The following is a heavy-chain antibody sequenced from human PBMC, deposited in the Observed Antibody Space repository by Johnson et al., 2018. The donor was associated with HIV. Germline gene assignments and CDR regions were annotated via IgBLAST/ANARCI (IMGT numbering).Heavy chain of an antibody. CDR2: INWNGGST. D-gene: IGHD1-26*01. CDR3: ARDRVMVGATVDAFDI. J-gene: IGHJ3*02. Sequence: VQLVESGGGLVQTGRSLRLSCAASGFTFDDYDMSWVRQAPGKGLEWVSGINWNGGSTGYADSVKGRFTISRDNAKNSLYLQMSSLRAEDTALYYCARDRVMVGATVDAFDIWGQGTMVTVSS. CDR1: GFTFDDYD. V-gene: IGHV3-20*04.